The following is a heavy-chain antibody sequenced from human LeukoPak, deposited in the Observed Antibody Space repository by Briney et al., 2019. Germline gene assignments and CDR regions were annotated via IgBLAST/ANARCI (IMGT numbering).Heavy chain of an antibody. J-gene: IGHJ4*02. D-gene: IGHD3-22*01. CDR1: GGSISSSSYY. CDR2: IFYSGST. V-gene: IGHV4-39*01. Sequence: SETLSLTCTVSGGSISSSSYYWGWIRQPPGKGLEWIGSIFYSGSTYYNPSLESRVTISVDTSKNQFSLRLSSVTAADTAVYYCARQFYYDSGGSHYWGQGTLVTVSS. CDR3: ARQFYYDSGGSHY.